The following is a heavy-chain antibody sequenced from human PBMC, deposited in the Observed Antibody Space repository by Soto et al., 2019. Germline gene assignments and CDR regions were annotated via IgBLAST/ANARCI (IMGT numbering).Heavy chain of an antibody. CDR3: ARGEYGDYDEYFQH. CDR1: GGSFSGYY. D-gene: IGHD4-17*01. CDR2: INHSGST. Sequence: SETLSLTCAVYGGSFSGYYWSWIRQPPGKGLEWIGEINHSGSTNYNPSLKSRVTISVDTSKNQFSLKLSSVTAADTVVYYCARGEYGDYDEYFQHWGQGTLVTVSS. V-gene: IGHV4-34*01. J-gene: IGHJ1*01.